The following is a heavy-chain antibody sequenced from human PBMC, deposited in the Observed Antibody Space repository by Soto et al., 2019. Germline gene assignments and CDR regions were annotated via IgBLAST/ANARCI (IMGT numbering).Heavy chain of an antibody. J-gene: IGHJ5*02. Sequence: QVQLVQSGAEVKEPGDSVRVSCEASGYTFTAYYIHWVRQAPGQGLEWMGWINPKFGDTTYAQDFQGRVSMTRDMSISTVYMELSSLTSDDTAIYYCASSTRNYCSGGSCYERNGRNWFDPWGQGTLVTVSS. V-gene: IGHV1-2*02. CDR1: GYTFTAYY. CDR2: INPKFGDT. CDR3: ASSTRNYCSGGSCYERNGRNWFDP. D-gene: IGHD2-15*01.